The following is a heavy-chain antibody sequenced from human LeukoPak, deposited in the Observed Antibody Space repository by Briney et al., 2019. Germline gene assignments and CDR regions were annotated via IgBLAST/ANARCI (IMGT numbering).Heavy chain of an antibody. CDR1: GYSFTSHD. J-gene: IGHJ4*02. D-gene: IGHD2-2*01. V-gene: IGHV1-8*01. CDR3: VRAVAGASTFHLDS. Sequence: ASVKVSCKASGYSFTSHDINWVRQATGKGLEWLGWMNPNSGNTGNSQKFQGRVTMTRDTSIGTAYMGLSSLKFEDTAVYYCVRAVAGASTFHLDSWGQGTLVTVSS. CDR2: MNPNSGNT.